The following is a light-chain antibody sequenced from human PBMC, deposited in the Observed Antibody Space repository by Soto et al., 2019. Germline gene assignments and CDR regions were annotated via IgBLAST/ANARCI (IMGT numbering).Light chain of an antibody. V-gene: IGKV1-5*01. Sequence: DIQMTQSPSTLSASVGDRVTITCRASQSISSWLAWYQQKPGKAPKLLIYDASSLESGVPSRFSGSGSRTEFTLTISSLQPADFATYYCQQYNSYPYTFGQGTKVDIK. CDR1: QSISSW. CDR3: QQYNSYPYT. CDR2: DAS. J-gene: IGKJ2*01.